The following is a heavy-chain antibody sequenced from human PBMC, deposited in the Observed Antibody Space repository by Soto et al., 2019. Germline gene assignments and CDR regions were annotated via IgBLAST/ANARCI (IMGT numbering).Heavy chain of an antibody. Sequence: QVQLVQSGAEVKKPGASVKVSCKASGYTFTSYGISWVRQAPGQGLEWMGWISAYNGNTNYAQKLQGRVTMTTDTSTSTAYMELSSLRSDDTAVYYCARDRGVVVPAAMPAYNWFDPWGQGTLVTVSS. CDR1: GYTFTSYG. CDR2: ISAYNGNT. D-gene: IGHD2-2*01. CDR3: ARDRGVVVPAAMPAYNWFDP. J-gene: IGHJ5*02. V-gene: IGHV1-18*01.